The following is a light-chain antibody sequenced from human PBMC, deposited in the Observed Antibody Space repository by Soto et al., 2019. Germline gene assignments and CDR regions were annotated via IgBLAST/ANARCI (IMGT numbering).Light chain of an antibody. Sequence: EIVLTQSPATLSLSPGERATLSCRASQSLSSYLAWYQQKPGQAPRLLIYDASNRATGIPARFSGSGSGTDCTLTISSLEPEDFAVYYCQQRSNWSITFGQGTRLEIK. CDR3: QQRSNWSIT. CDR2: DAS. J-gene: IGKJ5*01. CDR1: QSLSSY. V-gene: IGKV3-11*01.